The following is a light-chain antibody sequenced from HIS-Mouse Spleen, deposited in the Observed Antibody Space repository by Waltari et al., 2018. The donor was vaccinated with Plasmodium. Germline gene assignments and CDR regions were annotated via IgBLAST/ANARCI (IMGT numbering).Light chain of an antibody. Sequence: YELTQPPSVSVSPGQTARITCSGDALPKKYAYSYQQKSGQAPVLVIYEDSKRPSGIPERFSGSSSGTMATLTISGAQVEDEADYYCYSTDSSGNHRVFGGGTKLTVL. CDR3: YSTDSSGNHRV. V-gene: IGLV3-10*01. J-gene: IGLJ3*02. CDR2: EDS. CDR1: ALPKKY.